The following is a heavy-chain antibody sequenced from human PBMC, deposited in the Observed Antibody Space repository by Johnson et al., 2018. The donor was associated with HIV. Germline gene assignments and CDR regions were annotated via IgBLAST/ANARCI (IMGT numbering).Heavy chain of an antibody. V-gene: IGHV3-30*14. CDR2: ISYDGSNK. CDR3: SRGRDGYNLDAFDI. CDR1: GFTFSSYA. D-gene: IGHD5-24*01. J-gene: IGHJ3*02. Sequence: QVQLVESGGGVVQPGRSLRLSCAASGFTFSSYAMHWVRQAPGKGLEWVAVISYDGSNKYYADSVKGRFTISRDNSKNTLYLHMNSLRAEDTAVYYCSRGRDGYNLDAFDIWGQGTMVTVSS.